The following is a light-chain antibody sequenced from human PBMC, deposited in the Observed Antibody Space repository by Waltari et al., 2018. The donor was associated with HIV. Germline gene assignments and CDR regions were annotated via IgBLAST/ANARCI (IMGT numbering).Light chain of an antibody. J-gene: IGKJ2*01. CDR1: QGINKY. V-gene: IGKV1-39*01. Sequence: DIQLTQSPSSLSASVGDRFTIACRASQGINKYLNWYRQKPGKAPELLIYAASNLQSGVPSRFSASGSGTDSTLTITSLQPEDFATYYCQQTYSTPTTFGQGTKLE. CDR3: QQTYSTPTT. CDR2: AAS.